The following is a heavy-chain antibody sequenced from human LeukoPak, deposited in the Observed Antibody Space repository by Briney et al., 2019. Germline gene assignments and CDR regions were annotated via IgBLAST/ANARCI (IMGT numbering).Heavy chain of an antibody. J-gene: IGHJ4*02. CDR1: GGSISSYY. D-gene: IGHD6-6*01. CDR2: IYYSGST. Sequence: PSETLSLTCTVSGGSISSYYWSWIRQPPGKGLECIGYIYYSGSTNYNPSLKSRVTISVDTSKNQFSLKLSSVTAADTAVYYCARGPTRPSGYFDYWGQGTLVTVSS. V-gene: IGHV4-59*01. CDR3: ARGPTRPSGYFDY.